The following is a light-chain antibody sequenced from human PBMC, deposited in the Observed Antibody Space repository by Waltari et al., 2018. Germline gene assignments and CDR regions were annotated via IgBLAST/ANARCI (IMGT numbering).Light chain of an antibody. V-gene: IGKV3-20*01. CDR3: QHYVRLPVT. Sequence: EIVLTQSPGTLSLSPGERATISCRTSQSVGRTLAWYHQKPGQAPRLLIYGASIRATGIPDRFSGSGSGTDFSLTISRLEPEDFAVYYCQHYVRLPVTFGQGTKVEIK. CDR1: QSVGRT. CDR2: GAS. J-gene: IGKJ1*01.